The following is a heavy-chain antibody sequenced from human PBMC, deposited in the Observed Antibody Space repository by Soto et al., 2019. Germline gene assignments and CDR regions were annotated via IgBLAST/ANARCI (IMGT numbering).Heavy chain of an antibody. CDR3: ARDRVITMVRGVITGIDY. Sequence: SLRLSCAASGFTFSSYGMHWVRQAPGKGLEWVAVIWYDGSNKYYTDSVKGRFTISRDNSKNTLYLQMNSLRAEDTAVYYCARDRVITMVRGVITGIDYWGQGTLVTV. J-gene: IGHJ4*02. V-gene: IGHV3-33*01. CDR1: GFTFSSYG. CDR2: IWYDGSNK. D-gene: IGHD3-10*01.